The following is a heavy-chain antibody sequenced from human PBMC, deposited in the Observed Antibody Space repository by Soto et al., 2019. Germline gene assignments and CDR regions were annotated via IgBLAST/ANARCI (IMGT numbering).Heavy chain of an antibody. CDR3: AKFAGTVTSGWYNDL. J-gene: IGHJ5*02. CDR1: GFTFSSYA. CDR2: ITNGAGGVK. V-gene: IGHV3-23*01. Sequence: ESGGGLVQPGGSLRLSCAASGFTFSSYAMSWVRQAPGRGLEWVSTITNGAGGVKYYADSVKGRFSISRDNSKNTLFLQMNSLRVDDTAVYYCAKFAGTVTSGWYNDLWGQGTLVTVSS. D-gene: IGHD6-19*01.